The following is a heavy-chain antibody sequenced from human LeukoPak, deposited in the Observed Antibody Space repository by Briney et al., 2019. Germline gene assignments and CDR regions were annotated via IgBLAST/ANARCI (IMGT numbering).Heavy chain of an antibody. Sequence: GGSLRLSCAASGLTFQNYAMTWVRQAPGKGLEWVSAISGSGDRTYYADSVKGRFNISRDNSKNVMFLEMHSLRGDNTAVYLCARGPSRRGLRSSADYWGPGTLVTVSS. D-gene: IGHD2-2*01. CDR3: ARGPSRRGLRSSADY. CDR2: ISGSGDRT. V-gene: IGHV3-23*01. CDR1: GLTFQNYA. J-gene: IGHJ4*02.